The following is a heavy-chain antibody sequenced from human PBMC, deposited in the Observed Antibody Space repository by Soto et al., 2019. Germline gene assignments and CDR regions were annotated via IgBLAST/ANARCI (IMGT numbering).Heavy chain of an antibody. Sequence: SETLSLTXTVSGASISSGGYYWSWIRQHPGKGLEWIGYIFYTGNAYYNPSLQSRISMSVDTSKNQFSLRLSSVTAADTAVYYCARDPPMDVWGQGTTVTVSS. CDR2: IFYTGNA. J-gene: IGHJ6*02. CDR1: GASISSGGYY. CDR3: ARDPPMDV. V-gene: IGHV4-31*02.